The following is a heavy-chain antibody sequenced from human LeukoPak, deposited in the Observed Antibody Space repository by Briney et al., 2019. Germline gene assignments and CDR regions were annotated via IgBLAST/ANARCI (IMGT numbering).Heavy chain of an antibody. Sequence: SETLSLTCAVYGGSFSGYYWSWIRQPPGKGLEWIGQSNHSGSTNYNPPLKSRVTISVDTSKNQFSLKLSSVTAADTAVYYCARALYKLTGVARYFDYWGQGTLVTVSS. CDR2: SNHSGST. CDR3: ARALYKLTGVARYFDY. D-gene: IGHD7-27*01. V-gene: IGHV4-34*01. J-gene: IGHJ4*02. CDR1: GGSFSGYY.